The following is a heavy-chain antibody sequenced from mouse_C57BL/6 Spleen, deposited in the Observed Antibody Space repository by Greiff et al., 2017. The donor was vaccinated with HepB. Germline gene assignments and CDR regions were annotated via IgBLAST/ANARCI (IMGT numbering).Heavy chain of an antibody. V-gene: IGHV1-19*01. J-gene: IGHJ2*01. CDR1: GYTFTDYY. CDR2: INPYNGGT. D-gene: IGHD1-3*01. Sequence: EVQLQQSGPVLVKPGASVKMSCKASGYTFTDYYMNWVKQSPGQSLEWIGVINPYNGGTSYNQKFKGKATLTVDKSSSTAYMELSSLTSEDSAVYYCASIRALTYYFDYWGQGTTLTVSS. CDR3: ASIRALTYYFDY.